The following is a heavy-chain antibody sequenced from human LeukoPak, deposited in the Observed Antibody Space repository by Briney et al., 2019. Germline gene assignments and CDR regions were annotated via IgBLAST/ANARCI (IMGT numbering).Heavy chain of an antibody. CDR3: ARRWSYYFDY. V-gene: IGHV4-34*01. J-gene: IGHJ4*02. Sequence: SETLSLTCAVYGGSFSGYYWSWIRQPPGKGLEWIGEINHSGSTNYNPSLKSRVTISVDTSKKQFSLKLSSVTAADTAVYYCARRWSYYFDYWGQGTLVTVSS. CDR2: INHSGST. D-gene: IGHD1-26*01. CDR1: GGSFSGYY.